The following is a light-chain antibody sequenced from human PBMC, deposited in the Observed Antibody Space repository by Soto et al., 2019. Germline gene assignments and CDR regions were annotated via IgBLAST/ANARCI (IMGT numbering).Light chain of an antibody. J-gene: IGKJ5*01. CDR3: QKRSNWPLIP. CDR1: QSVSSY. V-gene: IGKV3-11*01. Sequence: EILLTQSPATLSLSPGERATPSCRASQSVSSYLAWYQQKPGQAHRLLIYDAYNRATGIPDRFSGSGSGTDFTLTIRRLEPEDFAVYYCQKRSNWPLIPLGTGKRLELK. CDR2: DAY.